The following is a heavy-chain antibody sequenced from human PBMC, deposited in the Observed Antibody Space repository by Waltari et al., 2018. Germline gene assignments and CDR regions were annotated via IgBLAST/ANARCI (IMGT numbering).Heavy chain of an antibody. V-gene: IGHV3-7*01. J-gene: IGHJ6*02. CDR2: IKQDGSEK. Sequence: EVQLVESGGGLVQPGGSLRRSCAASGFTFSSYRMSWARQAPRKGLEWVANIKQDGSEKYYVASVKGRFTISRDNAKNSLYLQMNSLRAEDTAVYYCAREADDFWSGYYYYGMDVWGQGTTVTVSS. CDR3: AREADDFWSGYYYYGMDV. CDR1: GFTFSSYR. D-gene: IGHD3-3*01.